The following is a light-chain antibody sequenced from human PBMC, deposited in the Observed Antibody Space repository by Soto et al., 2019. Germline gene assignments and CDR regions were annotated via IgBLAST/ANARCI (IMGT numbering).Light chain of an antibody. CDR2: AVS. Sequence: QSALTQPASVSGSPGQSITISCTGTSSDLGVYNYVSWYQLHPGKAPKLMIYAVSVRTSGVSNRFSGSKSGNTASLTISGLQAEDEADYYCSSHNPTGTLQIFGRGTKVTVL. CDR3: SSHNPTGTLQI. V-gene: IGLV2-14*01. CDR1: SSDLGVYNY. J-gene: IGLJ1*01.